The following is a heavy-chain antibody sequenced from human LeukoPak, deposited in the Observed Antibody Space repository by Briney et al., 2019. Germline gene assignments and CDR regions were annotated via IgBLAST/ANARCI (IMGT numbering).Heavy chain of an antibody. D-gene: IGHD3-22*01. CDR2: ICGGGGRT. J-gene: IGHJ4*02. V-gene: IGHV3-23*01. CDR1: GFTFSNYG. CDR3: AKDKELPDYYDTSGYFAL. Sequence: GGSLRLSCAASGFTFSNYGMSWVRQAPGKGLEWVSVICGGGGRTDYAGSVKGRFTISRDNSKNTLYLEMNSLGVDDTAVYYCAKDKELPDYYDTSGYFALWGQGTLVTVSS.